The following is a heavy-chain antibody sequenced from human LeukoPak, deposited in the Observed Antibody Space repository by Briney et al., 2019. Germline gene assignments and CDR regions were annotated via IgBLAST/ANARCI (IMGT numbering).Heavy chain of an antibody. V-gene: IGHV3-23*01. CDR2: ISGSGGST. CDR3: AKPYYYDSSGYYWYFDY. Sequence: GGSLRLSCAASGXTFSSYAMSWVRQAPGKGLEWVSAISGSGGSTYYADSVKGRFTISRDNSKNTLYLQMNSLRAEDTAVYYCAKPYYYDSSGYYWYFDYWGQGTLVTVSS. CDR1: GXTFSSYA. D-gene: IGHD3-22*01. J-gene: IGHJ4*02.